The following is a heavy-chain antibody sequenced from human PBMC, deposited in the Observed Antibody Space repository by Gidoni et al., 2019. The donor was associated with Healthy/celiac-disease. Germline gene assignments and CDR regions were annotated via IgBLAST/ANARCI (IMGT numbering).Heavy chain of an antibody. D-gene: IGHD3-22*01. CDR3: ARDGRHYYDSSGYPSNAFAI. CDR1: GVTFDHYG. Sequence: EVQMVESGGGVVRPGGSPSLSCAAAGVTFDHYGMNWVRQAPGKGLEWVCGINWHGGSTGYADSVKGRLTISRDNAKNSLYLQLNSLRAEYTALYYCARDGRHYYDSSGYPSNAFAIWGQVTMLTVSS. CDR2: INWHGGST. V-gene: IGHV3-20*04. J-gene: IGHJ3*02.